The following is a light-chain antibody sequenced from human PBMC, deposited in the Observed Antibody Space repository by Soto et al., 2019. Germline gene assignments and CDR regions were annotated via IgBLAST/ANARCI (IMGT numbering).Light chain of an antibody. CDR1: QPISSW. J-gene: IGKJ2*02. V-gene: IGKV1-12*01. CDR3: QQASRFPRT. Sequence: DIQMTQSPSTVSASVGDGVTITCRASQPISSWLAWFRQRPGKAPELLIYAASTLHSGVPSRFSGSGSGTDFALTISCLQPEDFATYYCQQASRFPRTFGQGTRVDIK. CDR2: AAS.